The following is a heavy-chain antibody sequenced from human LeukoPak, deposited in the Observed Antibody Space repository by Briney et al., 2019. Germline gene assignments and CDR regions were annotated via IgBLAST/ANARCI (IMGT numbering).Heavy chain of an antibody. V-gene: IGHV4-38-2*02. CDR2: IYHSGNT. D-gene: IGHD3-3*01. CDR3: ARVPHGRTIFAVVLYWFDP. Sequence: PSETLSLTCTVSGYSIGNGYYRGCRRQPPGKGLEWIGSIYHSGNTYYNPSLKSRVTISVDTSKNQFSLKLSSVTTADTAVYYCARVPHGRTIFAVVLYWFDPWGQGTLVTVFS. CDR1: GYSIGNGYY. J-gene: IGHJ5*02.